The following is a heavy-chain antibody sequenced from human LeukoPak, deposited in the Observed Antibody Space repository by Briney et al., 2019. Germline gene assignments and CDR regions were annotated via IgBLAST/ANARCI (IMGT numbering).Heavy chain of an antibody. CDR1: GFTFSSYW. CDR2: IKQDGSEK. J-gene: IGHJ3*02. D-gene: IGHD3-22*01. CDR3: ARVEQGYDSSGDAFDI. V-gene: IGHV3-7*01. Sequence: GGSLRLSCAASGFTFSSYWMSWVRQAPGKGLEWVANIKQDGSEKYYVDSVKGRFTISRDNAENSLYLQMNSLRAEDTAVYYCARVEQGYDSSGDAFDIWGQGTMVTVSS.